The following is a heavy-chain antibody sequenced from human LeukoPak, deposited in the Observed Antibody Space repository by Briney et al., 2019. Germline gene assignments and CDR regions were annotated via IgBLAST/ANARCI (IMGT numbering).Heavy chain of an antibody. CDR3: ARGLSYYGSGSYFDY. J-gene: IGHJ4*02. CDR2: INPNSGGT. V-gene: IGHV1-2*04. D-gene: IGHD3-10*01. CDR1: GYTFTGYY. Sequence: ASVKVSCKASGYTFTGYYMHWVRQAPGQGLEWMGWINPNSGGTNYAQKFQGWVTMTRDTSISTAYMELSRLRSDDTAVYYCARGLSYYGSGSYFDYWGQGTLVTVSS.